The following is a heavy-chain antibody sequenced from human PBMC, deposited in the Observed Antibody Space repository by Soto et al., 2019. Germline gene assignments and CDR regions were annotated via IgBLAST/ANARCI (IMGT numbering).Heavy chain of an antibody. CDR2: INAGNGNT. CDR1: GYTFTSYA. J-gene: IGHJ4*02. CDR3: ARAPITFGGVIVITRGYYFDY. D-gene: IGHD3-16*02. V-gene: IGHV1-3*01. Sequence: ASVKVSCKASGYTFTSYAMHWVRQAPGQRLEWMGWINAGNGNTKYSQKFQGRVTITRDTSASTAYMELSSLRSEDTAVYYCARAPITFGGVIVITRGYYFDYWGQGTLVTVSS.